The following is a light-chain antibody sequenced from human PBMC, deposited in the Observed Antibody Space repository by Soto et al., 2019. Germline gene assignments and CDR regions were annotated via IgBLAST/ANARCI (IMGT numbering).Light chain of an antibody. CDR1: QSVSPSS. J-gene: IGKJ4*02. CDR3: QQFADS. CDR2: GAS. V-gene: IGKV3-20*01. Sequence: EILLTQSPGTLSLSPGERATLSCRASQSVSPSSLAWYQQRPGQSPRLLIYGASSRATGIPDRFSGRGSGTDFTLIISRLEPEDFAVYYCQQFADSFGGGTKVEIK.